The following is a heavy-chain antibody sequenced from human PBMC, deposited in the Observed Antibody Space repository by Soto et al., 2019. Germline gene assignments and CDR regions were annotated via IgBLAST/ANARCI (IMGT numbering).Heavy chain of an antibody. Sequence: GGSLRLSCAASGFTFTRYSMNWVRQAPGTGLEYVSGISDTGGSTSHADSVRGRFTISRDNSKDTLYLQMNSLRAEDTAVFYCGRGGSDSPMAPGYWGQGTLVTVSS. CDR1: GFTFTRYS. J-gene: IGHJ4*02. CDR3: GRGGSDSPMAPGY. CDR2: ISDTGGST. V-gene: IGHV3-64*04. D-gene: IGHD5-18*01.